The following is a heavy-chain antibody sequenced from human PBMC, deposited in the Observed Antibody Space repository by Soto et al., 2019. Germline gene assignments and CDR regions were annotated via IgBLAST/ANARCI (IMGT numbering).Heavy chain of an antibody. CDR3: VRYEEADPLYLPDF. D-gene: IGHD2-8*01. V-gene: IGHV3-74*01. J-gene: IGHJ4*02. Sequence: EVQLVESGGTSVQPGGSLSLSCEASGFDFNKYWMHWVRQAPVKGLEWVAGISIGSSMIVYADSVRGRVAISRDNAKDTVSLQKSSLRVSDTCLYYCVRYEEADPLYLPDFWGQGTLVTVSS. CDR1: GFDFNKYW. CDR2: ISIGSSMI.